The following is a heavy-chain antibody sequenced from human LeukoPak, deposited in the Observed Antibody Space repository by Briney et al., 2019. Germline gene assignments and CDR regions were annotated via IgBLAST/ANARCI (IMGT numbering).Heavy chain of an antibody. D-gene: IGHD3-10*01. CDR2: INHSGST. V-gene: IGHV4-34*01. J-gene: IGHJ3*02. CDR3: ARGILRRITMVRGVQNDAFDI. CDR1: GGSFSGYY. Sequence: SETLSLTCAVYGGSFSGYYWSWIRQPPGKGLEWIGEINHSGSTNYNPSLKSRVTISVDTSKNQFSLKLSPVTAADTAVYYCARGILRRITMVRGVQNDAFDIWGQGTMVTVSS.